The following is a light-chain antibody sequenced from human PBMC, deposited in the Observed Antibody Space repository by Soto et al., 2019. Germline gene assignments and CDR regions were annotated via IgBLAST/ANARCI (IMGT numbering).Light chain of an antibody. J-gene: IGLJ3*02. V-gene: IGLV4-60*02. CDR3: ETWDSNTHRWV. CDR2: VEGSGSY. CDR1: SGHSSYI. Sequence: QLVLTQSSSASASLGSSVKLTCTLSSGHSSYIIAWHQQQPGKAPRYLMKVEGSGSYNKGSGVPDRFSGSRSGADRYLTISNLQFEDEADYYCETWDSNTHRWVFGGGTKLTVL.